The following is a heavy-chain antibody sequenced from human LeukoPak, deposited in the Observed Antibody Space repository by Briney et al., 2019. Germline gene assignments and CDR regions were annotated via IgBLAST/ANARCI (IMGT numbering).Heavy chain of an antibody. D-gene: IGHD3-16*01. CDR2: ISPSGGST. J-gene: IGHJ4*02. CDR1: GYTFTSNY. CDR3: ARDDYVWGPR. Sequence: GASVKVSCKAFGYTFTSNYMHWVRQAPGQGPEWMGVISPSGGSTTYAQKFQGRVTLTRDMSTSTDYLELSSLRSEDTAVYYCARDDYVWGPRWGQGTLVTVSS. V-gene: IGHV1-46*01.